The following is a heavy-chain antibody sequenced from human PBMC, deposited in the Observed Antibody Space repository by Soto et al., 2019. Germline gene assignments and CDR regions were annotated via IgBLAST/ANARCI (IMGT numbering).Heavy chain of an antibody. J-gene: IGHJ5*02. Sequence: PSETLSLTCTVSGGSISNYYWSWIRQPPGKGLEWIGEINHSGSTNYNPSLKSRVTISVDTSKNQFSLKLSSVTAADTAVYYCARGRGYSRSWYQAGKTYNWFDPWGQGTLVTVSS. CDR3: ARGRGYSRSWYQAGKTYNWFDP. D-gene: IGHD6-13*01. CDR2: INHSGST. CDR1: GGSISNYY. V-gene: IGHV4-34*01.